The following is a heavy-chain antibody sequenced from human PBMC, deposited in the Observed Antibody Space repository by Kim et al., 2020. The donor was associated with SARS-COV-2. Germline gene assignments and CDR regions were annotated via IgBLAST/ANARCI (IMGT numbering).Heavy chain of an antibody. CDR3: ARDGGIAVAGPQRFDY. J-gene: IGHJ4*02. D-gene: IGHD6-19*01. Sequence: SVKVSCKASGGTFSSYAISWVRQAPGQGLEWMGGIIPIFGTANYAQKFQGRVTITADESTSTAYMELSSLRSEDTAVYYCARDGGIAVAGPQRFDYWGQGTLVTVSS. CDR2: IIPIFGTA. V-gene: IGHV1-69*13. CDR1: GGTFSSYA.